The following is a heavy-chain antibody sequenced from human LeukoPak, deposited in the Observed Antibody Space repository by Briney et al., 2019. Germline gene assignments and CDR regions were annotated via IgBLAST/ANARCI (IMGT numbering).Heavy chain of an antibody. Sequence: GGSLRLSCAASGFRFNTFWMSWVRQAPGKGLEWVANIKQDGNEKYYADSVKGRFTISRDNAENSLYLQMNSLRAEDTALYYCARGVYGSGSYYRKYWGQGTLVTVSS. J-gene: IGHJ4*02. CDR1: GFRFNTFW. CDR2: IKQDGNEK. V-gene: IGHV3-7*01. D-gene: IGHD3-10*01. CDR3: ARGVYGSGSYYRKY.